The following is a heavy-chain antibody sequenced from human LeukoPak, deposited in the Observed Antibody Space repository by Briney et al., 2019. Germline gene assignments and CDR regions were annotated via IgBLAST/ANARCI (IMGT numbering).Heavy chain of an antibody. CDR1: GFPFSSYS. V-gene: IGHV3-48*01. Sequence: GGSLRLSCAASGFPFSSYSMNWVRQAPGKGLEWVSYISSSSSTIYYADSVKGRFTISRDNAKNSLYLQMNSLRAEDTAVYYCARASIAVDYWGQGTLVTVSS. D-gene: IGHD6-6*01. CDR3: ARASIAVDY. CDR2: ISSSSSTI. J-gene: IGHJ4*02.